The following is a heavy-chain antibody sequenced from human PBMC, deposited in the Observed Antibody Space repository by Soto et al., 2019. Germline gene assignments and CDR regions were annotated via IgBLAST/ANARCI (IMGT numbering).Heavy chain of an antibody. CDR2: ISAGGENT. J-gene: IGHJ6*02. Sequence: GALRVSCVAAGFSFNAYSIRMVRQAPGMGLESVSVISAGGENTYSADSGRGRFAISRDNSMNTVYLQMDTLRAEDTAVYYCAKEWNSYGSGKKRQSYGMDFWGQGTTVTGSS. CDR3: AKEWNSYGSGKKRQSYGMDF. D-gene: IGHD3-10*01. V-gene: IGHV3-23*01. CDR1: GFSFNAYS.